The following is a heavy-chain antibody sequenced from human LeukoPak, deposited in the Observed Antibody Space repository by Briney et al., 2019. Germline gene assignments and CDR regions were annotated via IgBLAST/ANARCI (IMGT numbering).Heavy chain of an antibody. CDR2: IHQDAGEK. V-gene: IGHV3-7*05. CDR3: ASSKDHYCRY. J-gene: IGHJ4*02. Sequence: GGSLRLSCAASGFSFSDSWMTWVRQTPGKGLQWVASIHQDAGEKQYLDSVRGRFTISRDNARNSLYLQMNSLRVEDTAVYYCASSKDHYCRYWGQGTPVTVSS. CDR1: GFSFSDSW.